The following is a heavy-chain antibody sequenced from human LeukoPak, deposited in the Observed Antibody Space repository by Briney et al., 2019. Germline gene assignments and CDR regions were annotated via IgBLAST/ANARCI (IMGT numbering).Heavy chain of an antibody. CDR2: IYWDDDK. V-gene: IGHV2-5*02. CDR1: GFSLSTRLG. D-gene: IGHD6-13*01. CDR3: ALSPDTAAAGIMSWFDP. Sequence: SGPTLVNPTQTLTVTCTFSGFSLSTRLGVGWIRQPPGKALEWLAVIYWDDDKRYSPSLKSRLTITKDTSKNQVVLTMTNMDPVDTATYYCALSPDTAAAGIMSWFDPWGQGTLVTVSS. J-gene: IGHJ5*02.